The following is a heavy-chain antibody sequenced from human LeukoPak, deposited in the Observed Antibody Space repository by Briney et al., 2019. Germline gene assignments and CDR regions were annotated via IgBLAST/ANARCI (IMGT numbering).Heavy chain of an antibody. D-gene: IGHD2-15*01. CDR3: ARGPREDIVVVVAAGHWYFDL. CDR2: IYYSGST. CDR1: GGSISSYY. V-gene: IGHV4-59*01. J-gene: IGHJ2*01. Sequence: SETPSLTCTVSGGSISSYYWSWIRQPPGKGLEWIGYIYYSGSTNYNPSLKSRVTISVDTSKNQFSLKLSSVTAADTAVYYCARGPREDIVVVVAAGHWYFDLWGRGTLVTVSS.